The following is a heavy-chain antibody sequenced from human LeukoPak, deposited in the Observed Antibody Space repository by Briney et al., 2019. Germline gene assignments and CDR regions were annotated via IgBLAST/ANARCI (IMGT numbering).Heavy chain of an antibody. D-gene: IGHD2-15*01. CDR2: INHSGST. CDR1: GGSFSGYY. V-gene: IGHV4-34*01. Sequence: SETLSLTCAVYGGSFSGYYWSWIRQPPGKGLEWIGEINHSGSTNYNPSLKSRVTMSVGTSKNQFSLKLNSVTAADTAVYYCASLSEYCSAGSCYLGWFDPWGQGTLVTVSS. J-gene: IGHJ5*02. CDR3: ASLSEYCSAGSCYLGWFDP.